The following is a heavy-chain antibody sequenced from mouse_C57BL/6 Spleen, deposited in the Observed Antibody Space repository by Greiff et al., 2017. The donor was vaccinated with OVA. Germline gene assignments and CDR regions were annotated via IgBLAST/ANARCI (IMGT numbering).Heavy chain of an antibody. V-gene: IGHV1-80*01. D-gene: IGHD1-1*01. CDR1: GYAFSSYW. J-gene: IGHJ2*01. CDR2: IYPGDGDT. Sequence: VQLQQSGAELVKPGASVKISCKASGYAFSSYWMNWVKQRPGKGLEWIGQIYPGDGDTNYNGKFKGKATLTADKSSSTAYMQLSSLTSEDSAVYFCARDYYYGSSSYWGQGTTLTVSS. CDR3: ARDYYYGSSSY.